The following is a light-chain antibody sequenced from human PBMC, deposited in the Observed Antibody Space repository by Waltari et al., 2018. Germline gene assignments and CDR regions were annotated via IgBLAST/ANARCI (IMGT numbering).Light chain of an antibody. V-gene: IGLV1-44*01. CDR3: AAWDDSLNAYV. CDR1: SSNIGSNT. Sequence: QSVLTQPPSASGTPGQRVTIPCSVSSSNIGSNTVTWYQQLPGTAPKVRIYSNNQRPSGVPDRFSGSKSGTSASLAISGLQSEDEADYYCAAWDDSLNAYVFGTGTKVTVL. J-gene: IGLJ1*01. CDR2: SNN.